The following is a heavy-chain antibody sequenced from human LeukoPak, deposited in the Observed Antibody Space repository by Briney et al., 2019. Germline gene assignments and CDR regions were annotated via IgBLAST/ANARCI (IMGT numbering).Heavy chain of an antibody. CDR3: ARGITMTRQSRNSRGPLDY. V-gene: IGHV4-39*07. J-gene: IGHJ4*02. CDR1: GFTFSNFW. D-gene: IGHD3-22*01. CDR2: IYYSGST. Sequence: NPGGSLRLSCTASGFTFSNFWMGWVRQPPGKGLEWIGSIYYSGSTYYNPSLKSRVTISVDKSKNQFSLKLSSVTAADTAVYYCARGITMTRQSRNSRGPLDYWGQGTLVTVSS.